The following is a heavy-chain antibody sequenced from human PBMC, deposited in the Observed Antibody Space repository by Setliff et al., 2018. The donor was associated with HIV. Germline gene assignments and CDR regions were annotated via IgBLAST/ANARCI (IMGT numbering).Heavy chain of an antibody. D-gene: IGHD1-20*01. V-gene: IGHV1-18*01. CDR1: GYTFSNFG. CDR3: ARGGNWTPLDY. Sequence: ASVKVSCKATGYTFSNFGISWVRQAPGQGLEWMGWISVYNDNTKYAQKFRGRVTMTTDTSTSTAYMDLSSLRSEDTAVYYCARGGNWTPLDYWGQGTLVTVSS. J-gene: IGHJ4*02. CDR2: ISVYNDNT.